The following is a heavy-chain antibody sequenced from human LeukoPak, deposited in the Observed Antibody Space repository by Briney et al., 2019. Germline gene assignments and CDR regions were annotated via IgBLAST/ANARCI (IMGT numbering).Heavy chain of an antibody. CDR2: IYPGDSDT. V-gene: IGHV5-51*01. J-gene: IGHJ6*03. CDR3: ARLILVTTYYYYYYMDV. CDR1: GYSFTSYW. D-gene: IGHD4-11*01. Sequence: GESLKISCKGSGYSFTSYWIGWVRQMPRKGREWMGIIYPGDSDTRYSPSFQGQVTISADKSISTAYLQWSSLKASDTAMYYCARLILVTTYYYYYYMDVWGKGTTVTVSS.